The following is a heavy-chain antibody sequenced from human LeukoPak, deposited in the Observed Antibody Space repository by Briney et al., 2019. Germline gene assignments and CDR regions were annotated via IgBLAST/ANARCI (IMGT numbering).Heavy chain of an antibody. J-gene: IGHJ4*02. CDR3: AKGNWRYFDY. V-gene: IGHV3-23*01. D-gene: IGHD1-1*01. CDR2: ISGSGGST. CDR1: GFTFSTYV. Sequence: GGSLRLSCAASGFTFSTYVMSWVRQAPGKGLEWVSAISGSGGSTHYADSVKGRFTISRDNSKNTLYLQMNSLGADDTAVYYCAKGNWRYFDYWGQGTLVTISS.